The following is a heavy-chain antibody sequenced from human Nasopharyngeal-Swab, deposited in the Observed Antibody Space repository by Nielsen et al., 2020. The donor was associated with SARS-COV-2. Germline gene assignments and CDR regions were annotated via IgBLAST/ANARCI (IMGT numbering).Heavy chain of an antibody. Sequence: GESLKISCVTSGVIFSKYWMHWVRQAPVKGLVWVSRVNQDGSRTDYADSVRGRFTISRDNAKNTLYLQMNSLRVEDTALYYCVKHQGSSSDQWGQGTLVTVSS. CDR1: GVIFSKYW. CDR2: VNQDGSRT. V-gene: IGHV3-74*01. CDR3: VKHQGSSSDQ. J-gene: IGHJ4*02.